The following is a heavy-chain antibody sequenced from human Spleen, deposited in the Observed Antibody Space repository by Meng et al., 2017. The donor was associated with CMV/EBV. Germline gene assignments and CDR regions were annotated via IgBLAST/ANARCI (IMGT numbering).Heavy chain of an antibody. V-gene: IGHV3-21*01. Sequence: FSSYSMNWVRQAPGKGLEWVTSSSSSSSYIYYADSVKGRFTISRDNAKNSLYLQMNSLRAEDTAVYYCARDMGLGYCSSTSCYTLPGYWGQGTLVTVSS. CDR1: FSSYS. CDR2: SSSSSSYI. J-gene: IGHJ4*02. CDR3: ARDMGLGYCSSTSCYTLPGY. D-gene: IGHD2-2*02.